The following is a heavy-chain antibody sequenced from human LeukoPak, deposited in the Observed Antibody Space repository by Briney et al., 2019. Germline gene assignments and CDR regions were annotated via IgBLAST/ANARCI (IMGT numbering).Heavy chain of an antibody. CDR3: AKEYGSASYFVYNSFDP. Sequence: GGSLRLSCAASGFTFSSYAMSWVRQAPGKGLEWVADISGSGGSTYYADSVKGRFTISRDNSKNTLYLQMNSLRAEDTAVYYCAKEYGSASYFVYNSFDPWGQGTLVTVSS. D-gene: IGHD3-10*01. CDR1: GFTFSSYA. CDR2: ISGSGGST. J-gene: IGHJ5*02. V-gene: IGHV3-23*01.